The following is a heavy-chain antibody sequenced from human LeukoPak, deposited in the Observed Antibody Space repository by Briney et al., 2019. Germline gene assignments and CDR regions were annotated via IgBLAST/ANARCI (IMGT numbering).Heavy chain of an antibody. J-gene: IGHJ6*02. V-gene: IGHV1-69*05. CDR1: GGTFSSYA. Sequence: SVKVSCKASGGTFSSYAISWVRQAPGQGLEWMGGIIPIFGTANYAQKFQGRVTITTDESTSTAYMELSSLRSEDTAVYYCARDGPDRSKYYYYGMDVWGQGTTVTVSS. CDR3: ARDGPDRSKYYYYGMDV. CDR2: IIPIFGTA.